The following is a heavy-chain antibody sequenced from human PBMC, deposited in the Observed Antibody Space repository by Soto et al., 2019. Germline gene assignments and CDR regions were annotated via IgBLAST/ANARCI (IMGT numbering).Heavy chain of an antibody. J-gene: IGHJ6*02. Sequence: GESLKISCKGSGYSFTSYWIGWVRQMPGKGLEWMGIIYPGDSDTRYSPSFQGQVTISADKSIGTAYLQWSSLKASDTAMYYCARHSILTGYPYYYYYYGMDVWGQGTTVTVSS. CDR1: GYSFTSYW. CDR2: IYPGDSDT. V-gene: IGHV5-51*01. CDR3: ARHSILTGYPYYYYYYGMDV. D-gene: IGHD3-9*01.